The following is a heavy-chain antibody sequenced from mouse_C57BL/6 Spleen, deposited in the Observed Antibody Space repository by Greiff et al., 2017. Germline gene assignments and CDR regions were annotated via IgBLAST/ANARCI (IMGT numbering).Heavy chain of an antibody. J-gene: IGHJ3*01. D-gene: IGHD2-3*01. CDR1: GYSITSGYY. Sequence: ESGPGLVKPSQSLSLTCSVTGYSITSGYYWNWIRQFPGNKLEWMGYISYDGSNNYNPSLKNRISITRDTSKNQFFLKLNSVTTEDTATYYCARAGGYSWFAYWGQGTLVTVSA. CDR3: ARAGGYSWFAY. V-gene: IGHV3-6*01. CDR2: ISYDGSN.